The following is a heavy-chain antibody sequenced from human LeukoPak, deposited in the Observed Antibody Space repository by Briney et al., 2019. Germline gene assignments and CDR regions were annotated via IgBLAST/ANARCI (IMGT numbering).Heavy chain of an antibody. D-gene: IGHD3-22*01. CDR1: GFTFSSYS. V-gene: IGHV3-21*01. CDR3: ARDQGGDSSGYYYGDFHDY. CDR2: ISSSSSYI. J-gene: IGHJ4*02. Sequence: PGGSLRLSCAASGFTFSSYSMNWVRQAPGKGLEWVSSISSSSSYIYYADSVKGRFTISRDNAKNSLYLQMNSLRAEDTAVYYCARDQGGDSSGYYYGDFHDYWGQGTLVTVSS.